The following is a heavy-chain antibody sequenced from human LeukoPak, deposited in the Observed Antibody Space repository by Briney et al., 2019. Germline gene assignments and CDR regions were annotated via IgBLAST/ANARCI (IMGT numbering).Heavy chain of an antibody. CDR2: IIPIFGTA. Sequence: GASVKVSCTASGYTFTIYAMNWVRQAPGQGLEWMGGIIPIFGTANYAQKFQGRVTITADESTSTAYMELSRLRSEDTAVYYCARNLPAAIDAFDIWGQGTMVTVFS. V-gene: IGHV1-69*13. J-gene: IGHJ3*02. D-gene: IGHD2-2*01. CDR3: ARNLPAAIDAFDI. CDR1: GYTFTIYA.